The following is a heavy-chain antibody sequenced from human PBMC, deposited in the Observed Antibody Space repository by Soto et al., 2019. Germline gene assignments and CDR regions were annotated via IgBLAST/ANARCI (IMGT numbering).Heavy chain of an antibody. Sequence: GGSLRLSCAASGFTFSSYAMSWVRQAPGKGLEWVSAISGSGGSTYYADSVKGRFTISRDNSKNTLYLQMNSLRAEDTAVYYCAKDGGISGSYSEYFQHWGQGTLVTVSS. CDR2: ISGSGGST. CDR1: GFTFSSYA. CDR3: AKDGGISGSYSEYFQH. V-gene: IGHV3-23*01. D-gene: IGHD1-26*01. J-gene: IGHJ1*01.